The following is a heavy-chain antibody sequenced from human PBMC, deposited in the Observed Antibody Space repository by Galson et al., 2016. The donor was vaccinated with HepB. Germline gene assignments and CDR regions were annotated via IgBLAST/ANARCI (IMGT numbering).Heavy chain of an antibody. D-gene: IGHD2-2*01. CDR2: IKPDGSGG. J-gene: IGHJ6*02. Sequence: SLRLSCAASGFIFSSSWMSWVRQAPGKGLEWVANIKPDGSGGYFLDSLKGRFTVSRDNAKNTLYLQMNSLRAEDTAVYYCAKDTARYCSSTSCSYGMDVWGQGTTVTVSS. CDR3: AKDTARYCSSTSCSYGMDV. V-gene: IGHV3-7*01. CDR1: GFIFSSSW.